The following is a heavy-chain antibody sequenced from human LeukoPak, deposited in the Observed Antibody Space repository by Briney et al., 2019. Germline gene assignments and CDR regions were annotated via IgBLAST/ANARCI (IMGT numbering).Heavy chain of an antibody. J-gene: IGHJ4*02. CDR2: IDPEDGER. V-gene: IGHV1-24*01. D-gene: IGHD5-18*01. Sequence: ASVKVSCKVSGYALTDLSMHWVRQTREKGLEWMGGIDPEDGERTYAQKFQGRVTMTEDTSTDTAYMEFSRVTSEDTAVYFCTGRLLILLWTHDFWGQGTPVIVS. CDR1: GYALTDLS. CDR3: TGRLLILLWTHDF.